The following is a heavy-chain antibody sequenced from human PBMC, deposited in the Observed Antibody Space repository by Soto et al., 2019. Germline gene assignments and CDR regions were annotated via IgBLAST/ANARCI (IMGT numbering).Heavy chain of an antibody. J-gene: IGHJ1*01. V-gene: IGHV4-39*01. CDR3: ARHGSF. CDR1: GVSISGPSYY. Sequence: QLQLQESGPGLVKPSETLSLTCTVSGVSISGPSYYWGWIRQTPAKGLEWIGTIYYSGETFYNPSLKSRVTISIDTSKSHFSVNLTSVTAADTAIYYCARHGSFWGQGALVTVSS. CDR2: IYYSGET. D-gene: IGHD3-16*02.